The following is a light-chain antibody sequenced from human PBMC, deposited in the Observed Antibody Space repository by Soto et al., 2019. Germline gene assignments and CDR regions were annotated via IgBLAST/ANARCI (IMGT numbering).Light chain of an antibody. CDR2: HAS. CDR3: QQYYTTLT. J-gene: IGKJ4*01. V-gene: IGKV3-15*01. Sequence: EIVMTQSPATLSVSPGERATLSCRASQSVYSTLAWYQQKPGQAPSLLIYHASTRATGIPARFSGSGSGTEFTLTISSLQSEDFAVYYCQQYYTTLTFGGGTKVEIK. CDR1: QSVYST.